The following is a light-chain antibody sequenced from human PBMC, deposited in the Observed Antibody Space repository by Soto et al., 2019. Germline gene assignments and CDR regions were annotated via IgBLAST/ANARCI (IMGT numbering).Light chain of an antibody. V-gene: IGLV2-14*01. Sequence: QSALTQPASVSGSPGQSITISCTGTSSDVGAYNYVAWYQQYPGKAPKLIISQVTNRPSGVSNRFSGSKSGNTASLTISGLRAEDEADYYCSSYTSSSTWVFGGGTQLTVL. J-gene: IGLJ3*02. CDR2: QVT. CDR1: SSDVGAYNY. CDR3: SSYTSSSTWV.